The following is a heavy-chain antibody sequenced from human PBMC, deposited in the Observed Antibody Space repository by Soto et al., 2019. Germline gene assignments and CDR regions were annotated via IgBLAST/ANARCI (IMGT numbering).Heavy chain of an antibody. V-gene: IGHV1-69*12. D-gene: IGHD6-19*01. J-gene: IGHJ2*01. Sequence: QVQLVQSGAEVKKPGSSVKVSCKASGGTFSSYAISWVRQAPGQGLEWMGGIIPIFGTANYAQKVQGRVTITADESTSTAYMELSSLRSEDTAVYYCARYPQWLVPSRWYFDLWGRGTLVTVSS. CDR1: GGTFSSYA. CDR2: IIPIFGTA. CDR3: ARYPQWLVPSRWYFDL.